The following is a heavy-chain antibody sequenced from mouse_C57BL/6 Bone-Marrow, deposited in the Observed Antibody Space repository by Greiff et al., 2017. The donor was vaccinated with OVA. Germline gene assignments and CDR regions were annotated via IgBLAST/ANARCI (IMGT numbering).Heavy chain of an antibody. Sequence: VQLQQPGAELVKPGASVKLSCKASGYTFTSYWMHWVKQRPGQGLEWIGMIHPNSGSTNYNEKFKSKATLTVDKSSSTAYMQLSSLTSEDSAVYYCARGNYYYGSRGGMDYWGQGTSVTVSS. CDR2: IHPNSGST. J-gene: IGHJ4*01. CDR1: GYTFTSYW. D-gene: IGHD1-1*01. CDR3: ARGNYYYGSRGGMDY. V-gene: IGHV1-64*01.